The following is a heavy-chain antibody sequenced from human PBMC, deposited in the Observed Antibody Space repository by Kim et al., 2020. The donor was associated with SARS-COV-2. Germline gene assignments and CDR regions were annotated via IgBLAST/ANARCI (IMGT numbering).Heavy chain of an antibody. J-gene: IGHJ6*02. D-gene: IGHD3-10*01. V-gene: IGHV3-48*02. Sequence: KGRFTISRDNAKNSLYLQMNSLRDEDTAVYYCARSMVRGVVYYYYYGMDVWGQGTTVTVSS. CDR3: ARSMVRGVVYYYYYGMDV.